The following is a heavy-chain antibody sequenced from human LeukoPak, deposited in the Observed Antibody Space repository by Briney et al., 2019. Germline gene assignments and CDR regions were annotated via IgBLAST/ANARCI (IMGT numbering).Heavy chain of an antibody. V-gene: IGHV3-43*02. Sequence: AGSLRLSCAASGFTIDDYAMHWVRQAPGKGLEWVSLISGDGGGTYYADSVKGRFTISRDNTKNSLYLHMNSLRTEDTALYYCAKDRRYSGYPYFDYWGQGTLVTVSS. CDR3: AKDRRYSGYPYFDY. J-gene: IGHJ4*02. CDR1: GFTIDDYA. D-gene: IGHD5-12*01. CDR2: ISGDGGGT.